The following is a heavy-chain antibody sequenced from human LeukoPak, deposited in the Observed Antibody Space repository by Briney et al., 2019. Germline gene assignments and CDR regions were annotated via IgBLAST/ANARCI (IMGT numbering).Heavy chain of an antibody. CDR2: ISSSGSTI. CDR3: ARGRGYCSGGSCYRPFDY. V-gene: IGHV3-48*03. CDR1: GFTFSSYE. J-gene: IGHJ4*02. D-gene: IGHD2-15*01. Sequence: GGSLRLSCAASGFTFSSYEMNWVRQAPGKGLEWVSYISSSGSTIYYADSVKGRFTISRDNAKNSLYLQMNSLRAEDTAVYYYARGRGYCSGGSCYRPFDYWGQGTLVTVSS.